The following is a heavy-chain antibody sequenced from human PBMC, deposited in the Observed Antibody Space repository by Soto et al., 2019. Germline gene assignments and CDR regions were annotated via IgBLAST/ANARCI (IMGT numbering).Heavy chain of an antibody. V-gene: IGHV4-59*01. CDR2: IYYSGTT. D-gene: IGHD4-17*01. Sequence: QVQLQASGPGLVKPSETLSLTCTVSGGSISSYYWSWVRQPPGKGLEWIGYIYYSGTTNYNPSFKSRVXXSXDXXRNQFSLQLSSGTAADTAVYYSAGDYGDHDGGFAPWGQGTLVTVSS. CDR1: GGSISSYY. J-gene: IGHJ5*02. CDR3: AGDYGDHDGGFAP.